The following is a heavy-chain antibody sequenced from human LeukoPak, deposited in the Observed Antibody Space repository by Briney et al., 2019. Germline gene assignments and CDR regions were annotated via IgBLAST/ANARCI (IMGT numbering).Heavy chain of an antibody. D-gene: IGHD3-22*01. V-gene: IGHV4-59*01. J-gene: IGHJ4*02. CDR2: IYYNAST. Sequence: SYILSLSCTASYGSINSYYWSLIRQPPGNLLEWIAYIYYNASTNYNPSLKSRVTISLDTSKNQFSLKLSSVTAADTAVYYCARGPNYYYDSSGYHRYDYWGQGTLVTVSS. CDR1: YGSINSYY. CDR3: ARGPNYYYDSSGYHRYDY.